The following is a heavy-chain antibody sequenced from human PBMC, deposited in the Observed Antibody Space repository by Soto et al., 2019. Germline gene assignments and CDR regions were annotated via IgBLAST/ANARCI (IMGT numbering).Heavy chain of an antibody. CDR3: AKKALSGVVRPYYGMDV. CDR2: ISYDGSNK. CDR1: GFTFSSYG. Sequence: PGGSLRLSCAASGFTFSSYGMHWVRQAPGKGLEWVAVISYDGSNKYYADSVKGRFTISRDNSKNTLYLQMNSLRAEDTAVYYCAKKALSGVVRPYYGMDVWGQGTTVTVSS. D-gene: IGHD3-3*01. J-gene: IGHJ6*02. V-gene: IGHV3-30*18.